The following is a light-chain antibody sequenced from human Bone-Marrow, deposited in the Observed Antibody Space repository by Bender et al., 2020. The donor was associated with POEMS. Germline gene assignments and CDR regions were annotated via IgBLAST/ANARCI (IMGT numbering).Light chain of an antibody. CDR3: STWDDRLNAWL. V-gene: IGLV2-11*01. CDR1: SSDVGGRDY. J-gene: IGLJ3*02. CDR2: DIT. Sequence: QSALTQPRSVSGSPGQSVTISCTGSSSDVGGRDYVSWYQQHPGKAPKLIIYDITKRPSGVPDRFSGSKSGNAASLTISGLQAEDEADYYCSTWDDRLNAWLFGGGTKLTVL.